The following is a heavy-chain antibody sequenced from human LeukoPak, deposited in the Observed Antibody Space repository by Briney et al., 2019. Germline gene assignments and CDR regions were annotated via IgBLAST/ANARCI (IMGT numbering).Heavy chain of an antibody. CDR2: INPASGDT. Sequence: ASVTVTCKASTYTFSVYYIHWMRQVPGQGLEWLGWINPASGDTEYGQKFQGRVSMTRDTSIATAYMELTGLAPGDTAVYYCARDRGPTYDSGIYFQYYFHFWGQGTLVTVSS. J-gene: IGHJ4*02. V-gene: IGHV1-2*02. CDR3: ARDRGPTYDSGIYFQYYFHF. CDR1: TYTFSVYY. D-gene: IGHD3-10*01.